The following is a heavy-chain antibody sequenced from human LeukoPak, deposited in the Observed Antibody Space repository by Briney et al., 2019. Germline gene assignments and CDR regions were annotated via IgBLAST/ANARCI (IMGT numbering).Heavy chain of an antibody. CDR1: GGTFSSYA. CDR2: IIPIFGTA. CDR3: ARGGAPYYYDSSGYYGHDY. J-gene: IGHJ4*02. V-gene: IGHV1-69*13. Sequence: GASVKVSCKASGGTFSSYAISWVRQAPGQGPEWMGGIIPIFGTANYAQKFQGRVTITADESTSTAYMELGSLRSEDTAVYYCARGGAPYYYDSSGYYGHDYWGQGTLVTVSS. D-gene: IGHD3-22*01.